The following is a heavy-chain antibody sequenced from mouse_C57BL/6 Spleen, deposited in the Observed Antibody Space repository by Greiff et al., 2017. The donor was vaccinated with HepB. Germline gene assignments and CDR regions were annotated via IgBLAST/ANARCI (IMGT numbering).Heavy chain of an antibody. D-gene: IGHD2-1*01. CDR3: VRQGDGNYFFYFDY. Sequence: EVQRVESGGGLVQPKGSLKLSCAASGFSFNTYAMNWVRQAPGKGLEWVARIRSKSNNYATYYADSVKDRFTISRDDSESMLYLQMNNLKTEDTAMYYCVRQGDGNYFFYFDYWGQGTTLTVSS. V-gene: IGHV10-1*01. J-gene: IGHJ2*01. CDR2: IRSKSNNYAT. CDR1: GFSFNTYA.